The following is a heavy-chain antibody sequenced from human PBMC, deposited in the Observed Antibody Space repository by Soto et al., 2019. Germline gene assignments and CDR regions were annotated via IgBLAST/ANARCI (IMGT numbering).Heavy chain of an antibody. Sequence: GASLKVSCNVSGYTLTELSMHWVRQAPGKGLEWMGGFDPEDGETIYAHKFQGRVTMTEDTSTDTAYMELSSLSSEDTAVYYCATPPRGSYHAXWGQRTLVTVSX. CDR1: GYTLTELS. CDR2: FDPEDGET. D-gene: IGHD1-26*01. J-gene: IGHJ4*02. V-gene: IGHV1-24*01. CDR3: ATPPRGSYHAX.